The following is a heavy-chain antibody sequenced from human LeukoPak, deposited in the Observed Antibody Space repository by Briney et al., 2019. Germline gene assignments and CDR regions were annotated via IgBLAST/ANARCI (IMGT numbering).Heavy chain of an antibody. CDR1: GFTFSSYA. D-gene: IGHD3-3*01. CDR3: ARGDFWSGYIDY. V-gene: IGHV3-30-3*01. CDR2: ISYDGSDK. Sequence: PGGSLRLSCAASGFTFSSYAMHWVRQAPGKGLEWVAVISYDGSDKYYADSVKGRFTISRDNSKNTLYLQMNSLRAEDTAVYYCARGDFWSGYIDYWGQGTLVTVSS. J-gene: IGHJ4*02.